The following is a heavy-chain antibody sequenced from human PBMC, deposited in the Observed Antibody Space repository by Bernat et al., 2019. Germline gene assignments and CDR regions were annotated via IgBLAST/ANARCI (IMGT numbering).Heavy chain of an antibody. J-gene: IGHJ6*03. CDR2: ISSSSSYI. CDR1: GFTFSSYS. CDR3: ARVVAAYYYMEV. V-gene: IGHV3-21*01. Sequence: EVQLVESGGGLVKPGGSLRLSCAASGFTFSSYSMNWVRQAPGKGLEWVSSISSSSSYIYYADSVKGRFTISRDNAKNSLYLQMNSLRDEDTAVYYCARVVAAYYYMEVWGKGTTVTVSS. D-gene: IGHD2-15*01.